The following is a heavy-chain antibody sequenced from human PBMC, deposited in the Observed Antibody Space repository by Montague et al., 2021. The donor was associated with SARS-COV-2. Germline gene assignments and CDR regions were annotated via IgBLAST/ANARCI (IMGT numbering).Heavy chain of an antibody. D-gene: IGHD6-13*01. J-gene: IGHJ4*02. Sequence: SETLSLTCSVSGVSISTSGYYWGWVRQSPGNVLEWIGSVHYSGGTNYNPSLESRVTIYVDTSKNMFSLRLRSVTAADTAVYYCARGISSWWAVCHWGQGILVTVSS. V-gene: IGHV4-39*01. CDR1: GVSISTSGYY. CDR3: ARGISSWWAVCH. CDR2: VHYSGGT.